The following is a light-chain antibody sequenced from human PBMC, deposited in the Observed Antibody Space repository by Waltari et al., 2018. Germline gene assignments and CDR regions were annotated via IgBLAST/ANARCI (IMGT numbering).Light chain of an antibody. J-gene: IGLJ3*02. V-gene: IGLV5-37*01. Sequence: QPVLTQPPSSSASPGDSARLTCTLSSDVNVASYNISCYHQTPGSPPRYLLFYFSDSDQGRGSGVPSRFSGSKDASANTAILLISGLQSEDEGDYYCMIWPNNVGVFGGGTKLTVL. CDR1: SDVNVASYN. CDR3: MIWPNNVGV. CDR2: YFSDSDQ.